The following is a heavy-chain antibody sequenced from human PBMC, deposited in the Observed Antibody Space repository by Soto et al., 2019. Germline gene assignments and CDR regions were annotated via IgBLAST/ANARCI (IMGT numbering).Heavy chain of an antibody. CDR1: GGSISSGGYY. Sequence: PSETLSLTCTVSGGSISSGGYYWSWIRQHPGKGLEWIGYIYYSGSTYYNPSLKSRVTISVDTSKNQFPLKLSSVTAADTAVYYCASLPAAGGYYPRDAFDIWGQGTMVTVSS. CDR3: ASLPAAGGYYPRDAFDI. J-gene: IGHJ3*02. CDR2: IYYSGST. V-gene: IGHV4-31*03. D-gene: IGHD3-10*01.